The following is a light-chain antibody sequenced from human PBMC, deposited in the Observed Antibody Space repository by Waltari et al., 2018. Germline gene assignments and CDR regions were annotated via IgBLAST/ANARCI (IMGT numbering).Light chain of an antibody. CDR3: CSYAGIYTLA. J-gene: IGLJ2*01. V-gene: IGLV2-11*01. Sequence: QSALTQPRSVAGSLGQSVTISCSGTSSDVGGYNYVSWYQQHPGKAPKLIIYDINKRPSVFPDRFSGSKSDNTASLTISRLQSDDEAEYYCCSYAGIYTLAFGGGTKLTVL. CDR1: SSDVGGYNY. CDR2: DIN.